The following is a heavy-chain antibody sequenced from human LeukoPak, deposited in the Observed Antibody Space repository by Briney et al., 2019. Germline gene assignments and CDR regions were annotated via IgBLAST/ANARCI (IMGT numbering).Heavy chain of an antibody. D-gene: IGHD6-19*01. CDR3: ARGLNGVAVAGCPFDY. Sequence: GASVKVSCKASGYTFSSYYIHWVRQAPGQGLEWMGIINPSGGGTSYAQKFQGRVTMTRDTSTTTVYMELSSLRSEDTAVYYCARGLNGVAVAGCPFDYWGQGTLVTVSS. CDR1: GYTFSSYY. J-gene: IGHJ4*02. V-gene: IGHV1-46*01. CDR2: INPSGGGT.